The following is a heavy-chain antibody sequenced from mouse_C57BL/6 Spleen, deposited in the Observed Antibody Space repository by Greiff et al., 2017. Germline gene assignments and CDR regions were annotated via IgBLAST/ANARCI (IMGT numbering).Heavy chain of an antibody. CDR3: ARSGLVGRYDYDY. D-gene: IGHD2-4*01. J-gene: IGHJ2*01. CDR1: GFNIKTTY. CDR2: IDPANGNT. Sequence: VQLQQSVAELVRPGASVKLSCTASGFNIKTTYMHWVKQRPEQGLEWIGRIDPANGNTKYAPTFPGKATITADTSSNTAYLQLSSLTSEDTAIYYCARSGLVGRYDYDYWGQGTTLTGSS. V-gene: IGHV14-3*01.